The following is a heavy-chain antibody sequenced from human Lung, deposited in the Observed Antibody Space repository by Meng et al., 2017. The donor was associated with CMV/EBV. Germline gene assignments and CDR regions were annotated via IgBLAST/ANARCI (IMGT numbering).Heavy chain of an antibody. CDR3: ASVTVSSDSSGYYYYYGMDV. J-gene: IGHJ6*02. V-gene: IGHV4-59*01. Sequence: SETLSLTCTVSGGSTSSYYWSWIRQPPGKGLEWIGYIYYSGSTNYNPSLKSRVTISVDTSKNQFSLKLSSVTAADTAVYYCASVTVSSDSSGYYYYYGMDVWGQGTTVTVSS. CDR2: IYYSGST. CDR1: GGSTSSYY. D-gene: IGHD3-22*01.